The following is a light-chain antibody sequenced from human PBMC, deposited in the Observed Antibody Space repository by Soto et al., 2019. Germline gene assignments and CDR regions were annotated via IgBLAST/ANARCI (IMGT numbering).Light chain of an antibody. CDR1: QSVLYSSNNKNY. J-gene: IGKJ2*01. CDR3: QQYYSTPRT. V-gene: IGKV4-1*01. Sequence: DIVMTQSPDSLAVSLGERATINCKSSQSVLYSSNNKNYLAWYQRKPGQPPKLLIYWASTRESGVPDRFSGSGSGTDFTHTISSLQAEDVAVYYCQQYYSTPRTFGQGTKLEIK. CDR2: WAS.